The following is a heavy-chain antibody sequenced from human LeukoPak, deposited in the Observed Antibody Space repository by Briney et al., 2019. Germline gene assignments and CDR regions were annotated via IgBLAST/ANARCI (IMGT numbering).Heavy chain of an antibody. V-gene: IGHV3-7*01. CDR1: GFTFSNYW. D-gene: IGHD5-18*01. CDR3: ARESTYNYAYAIDY. J-gene: IGHJ4*02. CDR2: MKQDGSEI. Sequence: GGSLRLSCAASGFTFSNYWMTWVRQAPGKGLEWVANMKQDGSEIYYVDSVKGRFSISRDNTKSSLYLQMNSLRAEDTAVYYCARESTYNYAYAIDYWGQGTLVTVSS.